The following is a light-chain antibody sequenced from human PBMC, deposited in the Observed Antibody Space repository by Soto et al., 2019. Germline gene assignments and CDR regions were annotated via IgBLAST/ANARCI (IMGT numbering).Light chain of an antibody. V-gene: IGKV3-11*01. J-gene: IGKJ1*01. CDR3: QQRSNWAWT. CDR1: QSY. Sequence: EIVLTQSPDTLSLSPGERATLSCRASQSYLAWYQQKPGQAPRLLIYDASNRATGIPAGFSGSGSGTDFTLTISSLEPEDFAVYYCQQRSNWAWTFGQGTKVDI. CDR2: DAS.